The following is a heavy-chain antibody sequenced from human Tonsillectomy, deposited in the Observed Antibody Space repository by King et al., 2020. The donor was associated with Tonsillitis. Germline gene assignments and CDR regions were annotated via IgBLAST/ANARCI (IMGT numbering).Heavy chain of an antibody. CDR2: IYYSGST. D-gene: IGHD6-6*01. J-gene: IGHJ4*02. Sequence: LQLQESGPGLVKPSETLSLTCTVSGGSISSSSYYWGWIRQPPGKGLEWIGSIYYSGSTYYNPSLKSRVTISVDTSKNQFSLKLSSVTAADTAVYYCARDQGIAARPHQYYFDYWGQGTLVTVSS. CDR3: ARDQGIAARPHQYYFDY. V-gene: IGHV4-39*07. CDR1: GGSISSSSYY.